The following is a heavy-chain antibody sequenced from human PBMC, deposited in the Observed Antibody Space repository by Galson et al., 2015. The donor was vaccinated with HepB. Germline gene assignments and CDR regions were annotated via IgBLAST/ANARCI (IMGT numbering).Heavy chain of an antibody. J-gene: IGHJ4*02. CDR3: ARDGHNCYSTTCYVDY. Sequence: SVKVSCKASGYTFTNSGLSWVRQAPGQGLEWMGWISAYNGHTIYAQKFQGRVTMTTDASTNTVYLELTSLTSDDTAVYYCARDGHNCYSTTCYVDYWGQGTLVTVSS. D-gene: IGHD2-2*01. CDR2: ISAYNGHT. CDR1: GYTFTNSG. V-gene: IGHV1-18*01.